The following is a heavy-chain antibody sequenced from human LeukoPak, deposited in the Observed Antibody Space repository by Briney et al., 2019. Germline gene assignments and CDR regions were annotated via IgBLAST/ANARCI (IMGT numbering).Heavy chain of an antibody. CDR3: SRESGPFCPFGY. CDR1: GGSITDYY. D-gene: IGHD1-26*01. J-gene: IGHJ4*02. V-gene: IGHV4-59*12. Sequence: SETLSLTCTVSGGSITDYYWSWIRQSPGRGLEWLGYIYYSGSTNYNPSVRSRVTMSLDESKNQLSLNLTSVTAADTAIYYCSRESGPFCPFGYWGQGTLVTVPS. CDR2: IYYSGST.